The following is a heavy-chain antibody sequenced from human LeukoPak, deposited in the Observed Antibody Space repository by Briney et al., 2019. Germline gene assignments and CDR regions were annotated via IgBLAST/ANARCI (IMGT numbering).Heavy chain of an antibody. CDR2: IHHSGST. CDR3: ARVLDGPVDY. Sequence: SETLSLTCAVSGGPFSGYYWTWIRQSPGKGLEWIAEIHHSGSTNYNPSLKSRVTISVDTSKNQFSLKLSSVTAADTAVYYCARVLDGPVDYWGQGTLVTVSS. J-gene: IGHJ4*02. D-gene: IGHD5-24*01. V-gene: IGHV4-34*09. CDR1: GGPFSGYY.